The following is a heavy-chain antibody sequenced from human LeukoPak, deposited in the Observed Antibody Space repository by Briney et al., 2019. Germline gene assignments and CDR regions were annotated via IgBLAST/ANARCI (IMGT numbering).Heavy chain of an antibody. V-gene: IGHV3-48*04. CDR3: ARDPHHTGYGYFDY. J-gene: IGHJ4*02. CDR1: GLTLSLYS. CDR2: ISSGSSTM. Sequence: GGSLRLSCVASGLTLSLYSMTWVRQAPGKGLEWISYISSGSSTMYFADSVKGRFTISRDNATSSVYLQMNSLRAEDTAVYYCARDPHHTGYGYFDYWGQGTLVTVSS. D-gene: IGHD5-18*01.